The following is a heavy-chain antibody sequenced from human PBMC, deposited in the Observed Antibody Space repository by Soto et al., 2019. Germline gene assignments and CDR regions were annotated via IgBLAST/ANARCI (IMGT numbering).Heavy chain of an antibody. V-gene: IGHV3-30-3*01. Sequence: QVQLVESGGGVVQPGRSLRLSCAASGFTFREHAMHWVRQAPGKGLEWVALISYDGSYQNYPESVRGRFTISRDDSRSTLFLQMNSLRDEDTAVYYCVAEVGSRTFDNWGQGTLVTVSS. CDR2: ISYDGSYQ. CDR3: VAEVGSRTFDN. D-gene: IGHD1-26*01. CDR1: GFTFREHA. J-gene: IGHJ4*02.